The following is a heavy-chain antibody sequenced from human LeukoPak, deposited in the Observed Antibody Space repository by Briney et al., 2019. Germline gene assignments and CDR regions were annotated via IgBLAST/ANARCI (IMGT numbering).Heavy chain of an antibody. D-gene: IGHD2-8*01. CDR1: GGSFSGYY. Sequence: SETLSLTCAVYGGSFSGYYWSWIRQPPGKGLEWIGEINLSGSTNYNPSLKSRVTISVDTSKNQFSLKLSSVTAADTAVYYCARGYCTNGVCLGWFDPWGQGTLVTVSS. CDR3: ARGYCTNGVCLGWFDP. J-gene: IGHJ5*02. CDR2: INLSGST. V-gene: IGHV4-34*01.